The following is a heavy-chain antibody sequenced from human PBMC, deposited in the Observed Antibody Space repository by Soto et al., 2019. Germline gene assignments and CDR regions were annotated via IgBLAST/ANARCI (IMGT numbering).Heavy chain of an antibody. CDR1: RYTCTSYA. Sequence: ASVKVSCKASRYTCTSYAMHWVLQAPGQRLEWMGWINAGNGNTKYSQKFQGRVTITRDTSASTAYMELSSLRSEDTAVYYCARDPVLLWFGELFYYFDYWGQGTLVTVSS. J-gene: IGHJ4*02. CDR3: ARDPVLLWFGELFYYFDY. D-gene: IGHD3-10*01. V-gene: IGHV1-3*01. CDR2: INAGNGNT.